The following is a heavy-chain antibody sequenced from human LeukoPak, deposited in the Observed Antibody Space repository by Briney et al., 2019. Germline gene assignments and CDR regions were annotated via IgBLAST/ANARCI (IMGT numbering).Heavy chain of an antibody. CDR2: IYTSGST. V-gene: IGHV4-61*02. CDR3: ARPVGPDYFGLDV. J-gene: IGHJ6*04. Sequence: PSQTLSLTCTVSGGSISSGGYYWSWIRQPAGKGLEWIGRIYTSGSTNYNPSLKSRVTMSVDTSKNQFSLKLSSVTAADTAVYYCARPVGPDYFGLDVWGKGTTVTVSS. CDR1: GGSISSGGYY.